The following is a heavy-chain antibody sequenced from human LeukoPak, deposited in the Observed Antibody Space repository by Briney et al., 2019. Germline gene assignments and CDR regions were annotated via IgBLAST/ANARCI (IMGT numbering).Heavy chain of an antibody. Sequence: GSLRLSCAASGFTFSSYSMNWVRQAPGKGLEWVSSISSSSSYIYYADSVKGRFTISRDNAKNSLYLQMNSLRAEDTAVYYCARGSQLLPREYNWFDPWGQGTLVTVSS. CDR3: ARGSQLLPREYNWFDP. V-gene: IGHV3-21*01. J-gene: IGHJ5*02. CDR1: GFTFSSYS. D-gene: IGHD2-15*01. CDR2: ISSSSSYI.